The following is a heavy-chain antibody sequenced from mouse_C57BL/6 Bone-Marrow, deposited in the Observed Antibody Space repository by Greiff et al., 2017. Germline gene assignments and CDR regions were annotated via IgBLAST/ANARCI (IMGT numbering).Heavy chain of an antibody. J-gene: IGHJ4*01. V-gene: IGHV2-2*01. D-gene: IGHD2-4*01. Sequence: VQLQQSGPGLVQPSQSLSITCTVSGFSLTSYGVHWVRQSPGKGLEWLGVIWSGGSTDYNAAFISRLSISKDNSKSQVFFKMNSLQADDTDIYYCARIPLYYDYDAVDAMDYWGQGTSVTVSS. CDR1: GFSLTSYG. CDR3: ARIPLYYDYDAVDAMDY. CDR2: IWSGGST.